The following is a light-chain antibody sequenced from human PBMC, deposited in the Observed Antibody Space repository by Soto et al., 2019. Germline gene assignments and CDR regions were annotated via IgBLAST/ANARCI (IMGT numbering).Light chain of an antibody. CDR2: KVS. CDR1: QSLVHSDGINY. Sequence: DVVMTQSPLSLPVTLGQPASISCRSSQSLVHSDGINYLSWFQQRPGQSPRRPNYKVSNRDSGVPDRFSGSVSGTDFTLKISRVEAEDVGVYYCMQGTHLLTFGQGTKVEIK. V-gene: IGKV2-30*02. J-gene: IGKJ1*01. CDR3: MQGTHLLT.